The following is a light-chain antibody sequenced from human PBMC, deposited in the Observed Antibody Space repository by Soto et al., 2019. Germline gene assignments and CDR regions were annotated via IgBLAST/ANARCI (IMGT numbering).Light chain of an antibody. CDR3: QQYNNWPPWT. V-gene: IGKV3-15*01. CDR2: GAS. Sequence: EIVMTQSPATLSVSPGERATLSCRASQSVSSNLAWYQQKPGQAPRLLIYGASTRATGIPARFSGSGSGTEFTFTISSPQSEDFAVYYCQQYNNWPPWTSGEGTKVEIK. J-gene: IGKJ1*01. CDR1: QSVSSN.